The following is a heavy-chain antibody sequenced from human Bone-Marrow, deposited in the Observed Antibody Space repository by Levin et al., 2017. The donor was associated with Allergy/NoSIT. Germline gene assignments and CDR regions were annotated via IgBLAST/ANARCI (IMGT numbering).Heavy chain of an antibody. V-gene: IGHV3-33*01. CDR2: IWYDGSNK. D-gene: IGHD6-13*01. J-gene: IGHJ6*03. CDR1: GFTFSSYG. Sequence: LPGGSLRLSCAASGFTFSSYGMHWVRQAPGKGLEWVAVIWYDGSNKYYADSVKGRFTISRDNSKNTLYLQMNSLRAEDTAVYYCARGRSSSWYLDYYYYYYMDVWGKGTTVTVSS. CDR3: ARGRSSSWYLDYYYYYYMDV.